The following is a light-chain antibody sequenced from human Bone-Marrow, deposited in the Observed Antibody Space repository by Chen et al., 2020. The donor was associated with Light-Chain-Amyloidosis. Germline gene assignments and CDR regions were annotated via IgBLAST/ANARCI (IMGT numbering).Light chain of an antibody. CDR2: GDF. CDR3: CAYTGSSTWV. Sequence: QAALPQPASVSGSPGPSITISCTASNSDVGNYNLVSWYQHHPGKAPKLIIYGDFKRPSGVSNRFSGSKSGNTASLTISGLQNEDEAHYHCCAYTGSSTWVFGGGTKLTVL. J-gene: IGLJ3*02. CDR1: NSDVGNYNL. V-gene: IGLV2-23*01.